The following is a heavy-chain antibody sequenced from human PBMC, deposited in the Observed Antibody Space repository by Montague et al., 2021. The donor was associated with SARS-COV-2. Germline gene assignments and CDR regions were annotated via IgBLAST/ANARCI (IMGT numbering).Heavy chain of an antibody. J-gene: IGHJ6*02. CDR2: IDWDDDK. CDR3: ARDDRRGSSRHYYSMDV. D-gene: IGHD6-13*01. CDR1: GFSLSTSGMC. V-gene: IGHV2-70*11. Sequence: VKPTQTLTLTCTFSGFSLSTSGMCVSWIRQPPGKALEWLARIDWDDDKYYSTSLKTRLTISKDTSKNQVVLTVTNMDPVDTATYYCARDDRRGSSRHYYSMDVWGQGTTVTVSS.